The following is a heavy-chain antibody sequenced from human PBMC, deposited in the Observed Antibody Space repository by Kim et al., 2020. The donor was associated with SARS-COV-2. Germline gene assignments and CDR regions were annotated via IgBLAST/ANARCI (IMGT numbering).Heavy chain of an antibody. D-gene: IGHD6-19*01. Sequence: SVKVSCKASGGTFSSYAISWVRQAPGQGLEWMGGIIPIFGTANYAQKFQGRVTITADESTSTAYMELSSLRSEDTAVYYCARGRPDRGWYVPAYRFDYWGQGTLVTVSS. CDR3: ARGRPDRGWYVPAYRFDY. CDR2: IIPIFGTA. J-gene: IGHJ4*02. CDR1: GGTFSSYA. V-gene: IGHV1-69*13.